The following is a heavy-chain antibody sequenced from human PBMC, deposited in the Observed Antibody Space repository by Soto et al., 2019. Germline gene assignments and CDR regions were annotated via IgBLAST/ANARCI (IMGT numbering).Heavy chain of an antibody. CDR1: GFTFSSYA. CDR3: ARDSERYYYDSSGRFDY. Sequence: LRLSCAASGFTFSSYAMHWVRQAPGKGLEWVAVISYDGSNKYYADSVKGRFTISRDNSKNTLYLQMNSLRAGDTAVYYCARDSERYYYDSSGRFDYWGQGTLVTVSS. J-gene: IGHJ4*02. D-gene: IGHD3-22*01. CDR2: ISYDGSNK. V-gene: IGHV3-30-3*01.